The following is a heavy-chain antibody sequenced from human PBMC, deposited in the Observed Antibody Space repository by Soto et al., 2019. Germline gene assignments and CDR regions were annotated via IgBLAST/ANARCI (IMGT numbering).Heavy chain of an antibody. Sequence: PSETLSLTCTVCGGTISSYDWRCIRQPPGKGLEWIGYIYYSGSTNYNPSLKSRVTIQVDTTKNQFSLKLSSVTAVDTAVYYCARSWDFGVLIDRFSPRGQRSPVLVSA. CDR1: GGTISSYD. CDR3: ARSWDFGVLIDRFSP. D-gene: IGHD3-3*01. V-gene: IGHV4-59*01. J-gene: IGHJ5*02. CDR2: IYYSGST.